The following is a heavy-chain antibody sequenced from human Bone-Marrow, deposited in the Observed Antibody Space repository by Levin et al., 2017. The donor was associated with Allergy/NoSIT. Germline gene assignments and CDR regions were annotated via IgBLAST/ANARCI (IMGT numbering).Heavy chain of an antibody. D-gene: IGHD4-17*01. CDR2: MRSVGTT. Sequence: GESLKISCAASGFIVSSYYMSWVRQAPGKGLEWVSVMRSVGTTSYTDSVKGRFTLSRDNSKNTVYLQMNSLRPEDTAVYYCAREKQNGDYNDAFEIWGQGTMVTVSS. CDR3: AREKQNGDYNDAFEI. CDR1: GFIVSSYY. J-gene: IGHJ3*02. V-gene: IGHV3-66*01.